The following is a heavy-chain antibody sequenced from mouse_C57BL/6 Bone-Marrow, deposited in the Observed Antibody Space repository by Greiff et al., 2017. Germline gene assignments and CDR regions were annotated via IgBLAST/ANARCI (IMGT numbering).Heavy chain of an antibody. J-gene: IGHJ4*01. CDR2: IYPRSGNT. CDR1: GYTFTSYG. D-gene: IGHD1-1*01. V-gene: IGHV1-81*01. CDR3: ARQGLRKRGYAMDY. Sequence: QVQLKESGAELARPGASVKLSCKASGYTFTSYGISWVKQRTGQGLEWIGEIYPRSGNTYYNEKFKGKATLTADKSSSTAYMELRSLTSEDSAVYFCARQGLRKRGYAMDYWGQGTSVTVSS.